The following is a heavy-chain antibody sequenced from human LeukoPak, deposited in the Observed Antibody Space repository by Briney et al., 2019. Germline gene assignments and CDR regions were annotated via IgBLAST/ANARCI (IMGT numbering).Heavy chain of an antibody. CDR3: ARGRRRFGYYYYYMDV. CDR2: INWNGGST. D-gene: IGHD3-16*01. V-gene: IGHV3-20*04. Sequence: GGSLRLSCAAAGFTFDDYGMSWVRQAPGKGLEWVSGINWNGGSTGYADSVKGRFTISRDNAKNSLYLQMNSLRAEDTALYYCARGRRRFGYYYYYMDVWGKGTTVTVSS. J-gene: IGHJ6*03. CDR1: GFTFDDYG.